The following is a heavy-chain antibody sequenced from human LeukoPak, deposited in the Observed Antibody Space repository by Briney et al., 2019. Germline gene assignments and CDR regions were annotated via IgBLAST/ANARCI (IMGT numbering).Heavy chain of an antibody. CDR1: GSSISSSSYY. D-gene: IGHD3-10*01. Sequence: SETLSLTCTVSGSSISSSSYYWGWIRQSPGKGLEWIGTIYYSESTYYNPSLKSRVTISEGTSKNQFSLKVTSVTAADTAVYYCARHGSGSGRYYYFDYWGQGTLVTVSS. V-gene: IGHV4-39*01. J-gene: IGHJ4*02. CDR2: IYYSEST. CDR3: ARHGSGSGRYYYFDY.